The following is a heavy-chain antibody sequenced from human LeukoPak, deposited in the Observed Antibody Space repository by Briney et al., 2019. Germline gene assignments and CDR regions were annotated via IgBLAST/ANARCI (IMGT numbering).Heavy chain of an antibody. D-gene: IGHD2-2*03. Sequence: GGSLTFSCAASGFTFNNHAMHWVRRAPGKGLEWVAVIADDGSNAYYADSVKGRFTISRDNSNNRLYLQMNGLRAEDTAVYYCTRVDDLDAFDTWGQGTMVTVSS. CDR3: TRVDDLDAFDT. J-gene: IGHJ3*02. V-gene: IGHV3-30*03. CDR1: GFTFNNHA. CDR2: IADDGSNA.